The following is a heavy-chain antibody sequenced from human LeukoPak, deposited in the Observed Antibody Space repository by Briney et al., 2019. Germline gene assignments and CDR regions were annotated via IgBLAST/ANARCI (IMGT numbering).Heavy chain of an antibody. Sequence: SETLSLTCTVSGGSISSYYWSWIRQPAGKGLEWIGRIYTSGSTNYNPSLKSRVTMSVDTSKNQFSLKLSSVTAADTAVYYCARDLGAPTIFGVVIIGGWFDPWGQGTLVAVSS. CDR2: IYTSGST. CDR1: GGSISSYY. J-gene: IGHJ5*02. CDR3: ARDLGAPTIFGVVIIGGWFDP. D-gene: IGHD3-3*01. V-gene: IGHV4-4*07.